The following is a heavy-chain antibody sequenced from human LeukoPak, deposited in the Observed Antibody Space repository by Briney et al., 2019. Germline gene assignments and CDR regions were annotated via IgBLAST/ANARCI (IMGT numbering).Heavy chain of an antibody. CDR1: GGSISRGGGYY. V-gene: IGHV4-31*03. CDR2: IYYSVST. Sequence: SQTLSLTCTVSGGSISRGGGYYWSWIRQHPGKGLEWIGFIYYSVSTYYNPSLNSRLTMSVDTSKNPFPLRLTSVTAADTAVYYCARDLEYCSSSNCPRYWYFDLWGRGNLVTVSS. CDR3: ARDLEYCSSSNCPRYWYFDL. J-gene: IGHJ2*01. D-gene: IGHD2-2*01.